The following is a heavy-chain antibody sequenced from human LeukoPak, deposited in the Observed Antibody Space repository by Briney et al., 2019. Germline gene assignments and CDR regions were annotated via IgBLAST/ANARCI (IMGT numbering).Heavy chain of an antibody. D-gene: IGHD5-18*01. V-gene: IGHV4-39*01. J-gene: IGHJ3*02. CDR1: GVSISSGDYY. CDR3: ARHRTAINRYGPYDAFDI. Sequence: SETLSLTCIVSGVSISSGDYYWGWLRQTPGKGLEWFGSIYYSGRTYYNTPIKSRVTISEDTSMNQFSLKLSFVTAADSAVYYCARHRTAINRYGPYDAFDIWGRGTMVTVSS. CDR2: IYYSGRT.